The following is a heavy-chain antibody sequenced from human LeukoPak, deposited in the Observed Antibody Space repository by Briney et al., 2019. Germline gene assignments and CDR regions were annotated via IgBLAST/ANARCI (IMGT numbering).Heavy chain of an antibody. V-gene: IGHV1-2*02. Sequence: ASVKVSCKASGYTFTGYYMHWVRQAPGQGLEWMGWINPNSGGTNYAPKFQGRVTMTRGTSISTAYMELSRLISDDTAVCYCAWQTPGYSYGNNFDYWGQGTLVTVSS. CDR2: INPNSGGT. D-gene: IGHD5-18*01. CDR3: AWQTPGYSYGNNFDY. CDR1: GYTFTGYY. J-gene: IGHJ4*02.